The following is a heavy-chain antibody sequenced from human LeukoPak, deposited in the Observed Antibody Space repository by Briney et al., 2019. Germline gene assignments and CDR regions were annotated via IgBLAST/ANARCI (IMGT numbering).Heavy chain of an antibody. J-gene: IGHJ6*02. V-gene: IGHV4-30-4*01. D-gene: IGHD2-21*02. CDR1: GGSISSGDYY. CDR3: ARDSLYCGGDCYSGRYYYGMDV. Sequence: SETLSLTCTVSGGSISSGDYYWSWIRQPPGKGLEWIGYIYYSGSTYYNPSLKSRVTIPVDTSKNQFSLKLSSVTAADTAVYYCARDSLYCGGDCYSGRYYYGMDVWGQGTTVTVSS. CDR2: IYYSGST.